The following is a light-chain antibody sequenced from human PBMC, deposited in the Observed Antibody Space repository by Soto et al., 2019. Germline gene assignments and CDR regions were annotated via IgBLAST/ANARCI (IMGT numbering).Light chain of an antibody. CDR2: AAS. CDR1: QSISSY. J-gene: IGKJ1*01. Sequence: DIQMTQSPSSLSASVGDRVTITCRASQSISSYLNWYQQKPGKAPKLLIYAASSVQSGVPSRFSGSGSGTDFTLTISSLQPEDFATYYCQQSYSTLWTLGQGTKVDIK. V-gene: IGKV1-39*01. CDR3: QQSYSTLWT.